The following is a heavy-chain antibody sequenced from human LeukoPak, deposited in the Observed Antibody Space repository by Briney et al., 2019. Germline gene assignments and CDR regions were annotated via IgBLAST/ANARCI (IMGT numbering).Heavy chain of an antibody. J-gene: IGHJ2*01. CDR2: IYTSEST. Sequence: SETLSLTCTVSGGSISSYYWSWIRQPAGKGLEWIGRIYTSESTNYNPSLKSRVTMSVDTSKNQFSLKLSSVTAADTAVYYCAREFLSYYDSSGYYYGWYFDLWGRGTLVTVSS. CDR1: GGSISSYY. V-gene: IGHV4-4*07. CDR3: AREFLSYYDSSGYYYGWYFDL. D-gene: IGHD3-22*01.